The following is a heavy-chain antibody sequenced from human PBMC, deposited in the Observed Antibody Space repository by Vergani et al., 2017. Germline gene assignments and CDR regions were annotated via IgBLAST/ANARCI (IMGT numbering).Heavy chain of an antibody. V-gene: IGHV4-61*02. D-gene: IGHD3-22*01. CDR1: GGSISSGSYY. Sequence: QVQLQESGPGLVKPSQTLSLTCTVSGGSISSGSYYWSWIRQPAGKGLEWIGRIYTSGSTNYNPSLKSRVTISVDTSKNQFSLKLSSVTAADTAVYYCARERLYYDSSGYYYPGFDYWGQGTLVTVSS. CDR3: ARERLYYDSSGYYYPGFDY. CDR2: IYTSGST. J-gene: IGHJ4*02.